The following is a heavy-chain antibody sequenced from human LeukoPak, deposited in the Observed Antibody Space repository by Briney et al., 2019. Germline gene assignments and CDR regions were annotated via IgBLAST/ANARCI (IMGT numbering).Heavy chain of an antibody. CDR2: ISAYNGIT. Sequence: ASVKVSCKASGNTFSSNGISWVRQAPGQGLEWMGWISAYNGITDYAQELQGRVTMTTDTSTSTAYMELRSLRSDDTAVYYCARYTFGAYGMDVWGQGTTVTVSS. CDR1: GNTFSSNG. CDR3: ARYTFGAYGMDV. V-gene: IGHV1-18*01. J-gene: IGHJ6*02. D-gene: IGHD2/OR15-2a*01.